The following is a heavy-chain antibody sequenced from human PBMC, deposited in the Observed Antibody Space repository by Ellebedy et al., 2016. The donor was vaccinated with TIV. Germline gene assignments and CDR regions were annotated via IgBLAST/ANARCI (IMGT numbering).Heavy chain of an antibody. Sequence: GESLKISXAASGFTFSSYWMHWVRQAPGKGLVWVSRINTDGSSTIYADSVKGRFTISRDNAKNTLYLQMSSLRAEDTAVYYCRTGTASGVDYWGQGTLVTVSS. CDR1: GFTFSSYW. CDR3: RTGTASGVDY. V-gene: IGHV3-74*01. CDR2: INTDGSST. J-gene: IGHJ4*02. D-gene: IGHD1-7*01.